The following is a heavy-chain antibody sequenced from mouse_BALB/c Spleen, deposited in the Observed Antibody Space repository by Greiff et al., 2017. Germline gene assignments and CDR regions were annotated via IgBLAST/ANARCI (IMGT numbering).Heavy chain of an antibody. D-gene: IGHD2-12*01. J-gene: IGHJ1*01. CDR2: ISSGSSTI. V-gene: IGHV5-17*02. CDR3: ARDDRRDFDV. Sequence: EVMLVESGGGLVQPGGSRKLSCAASGFTFSSFGMHWVRQAPEKGLEWVAYISSGSSTIYYADTVKGRFTISRDNPKNTLFLQMTSLRSEDTAMYYCARDDRRDFDVWGAGTTVTVSS. CDR1: GFTFSSFG.